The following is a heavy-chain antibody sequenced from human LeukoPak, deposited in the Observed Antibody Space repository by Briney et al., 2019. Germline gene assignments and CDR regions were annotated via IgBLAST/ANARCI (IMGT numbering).Heavy chain of an antibody. CDR3: ARGAPDIYYYSYMDV. Sequence: ASVKVSCKASGDTFSNYTISWVRQAPGQGLEWMGEIIPIFGTTNYAQKFQGRVTITADESTSTAYMALSSLRSADTAVYYCARGAPDIYYYSYMDVWGKGTTVTISS. J-gene: IGHJ6*03. V-gene: IGHV1-69*13. CDR1: GDTFSNYT. CDR2: IIPIFGTT.